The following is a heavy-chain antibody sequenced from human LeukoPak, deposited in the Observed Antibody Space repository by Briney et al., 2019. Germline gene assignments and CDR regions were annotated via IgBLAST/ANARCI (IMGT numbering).Heavy chain of an antibody. D-gene: IGHD3-3*01. V-gene: IGHV1-18*01. Sequence: ASVKVSCQASGYTFTSYGISWVRQAPGQGLEWMGWISAYNGNTNYAQKLQGRVTMTTDTSTSTAYMELRSLRSDDTAVYYCARERAIGGFRDFWSGYYSGWFDPWGQGTLVTVSS. CDR3: ARERAIGGFRDFWSGYYSGWFDP. CDR1: GYTFTSYG. CDR2: ISAYNGNT. J-gene: IGHJ5*02.